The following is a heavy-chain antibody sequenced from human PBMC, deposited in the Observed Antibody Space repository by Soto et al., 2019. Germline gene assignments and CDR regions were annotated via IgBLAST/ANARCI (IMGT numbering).Heavy chain of an antibody. CDR1: GGTFSSYA. Sequence: QVQLVQSGAEVKKPGSSVKVSCKASGGTFSSYAISWVRQAPGQGLEWMGGIIPIFGTANYAQKFQGRVTITADESTSTAYMELSSVRSEGTAVYYCARRIAVDGPEDYYGMDVWGQGTTVTVSS. D-gene: IGHD6-19*01. CDR3: ARRIAVDGPEDYYGMDV. J-gene: IGHJ6*02. V-gene: IGHV1-69*01. CDR2: IIPIFGTA.